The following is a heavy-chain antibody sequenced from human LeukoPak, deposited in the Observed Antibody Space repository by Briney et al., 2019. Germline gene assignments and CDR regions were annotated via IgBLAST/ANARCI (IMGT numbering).Heavy chain of an antibody. V-gene: IGHV4-39*07. CDR2: IYYSGST. J-gene: IGHJ6*03. D-gene: IGHD2-2*01. Sequence: SETLSLTCTVSGGSISSSSYYWGWIRQPPGKGLEWIGSIYYSGSTYYNPSLKSRVTISVDTSKNQFSLKLSSVTAADTAVYYCARTGDIVVVPAATYYYYYMDVWGKGTMVTVSS. CDR1: GGSISSSSYY. CDR3: ARTGDIVVVPAATYYYYYMDV.